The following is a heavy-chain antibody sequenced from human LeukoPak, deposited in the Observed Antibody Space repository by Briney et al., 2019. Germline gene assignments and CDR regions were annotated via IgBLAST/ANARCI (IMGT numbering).Heavy chain of an antibody. J-gene: IGHJ5*02. CDR3: ARVTPTYPRDYGDYVWTTKTSNLALDP. Sequence: PSQTLSLTCTVSGGSISSGGYYWSWIRQHPGKGLEWIGYIYYSGSTNYNPSLKSRVTISVDTSKNQFSLKLSSVTAADTAVYYCARVTPTYPRDYGDYVWTTKTSNLALDPWGQGTLVTVSS. CDR2: IYYSGST. D-gene: IGHD4-17*01. V-gene: IGHV4-61*08. CDR1: GGSISSGGYY.